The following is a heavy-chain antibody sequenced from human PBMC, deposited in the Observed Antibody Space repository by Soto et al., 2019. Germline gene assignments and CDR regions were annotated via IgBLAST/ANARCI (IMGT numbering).Heavy chain of an antibody. Sequence: PSETLSLTCTVSGGSISSYYWSWIRQPPGKGLEWIGYIYYSGSTNYNPSLKSRVTISVDTSKNQFSLKLSSVTAADTAVYYCGRSTTGTTLDYWGQGTLVTVSS. J-gene: IGHJ4*02. V-gene: IGHV4-59*01. CDR1: GGSISSYY. D-gene: IGHD1-1*01. CDR2: IYYSGST. CDR3: GRSTTGTTLDY.